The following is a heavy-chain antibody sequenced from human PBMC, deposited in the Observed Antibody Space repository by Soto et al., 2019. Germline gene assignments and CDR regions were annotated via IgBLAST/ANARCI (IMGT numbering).Heavy chain of an antibody. CDR1: GGTFNTYS. J-gene: IGHJ4*02. V-gene: IGHV1-69*02. D-gene: IGHD1-20*01. CDR2: ISPIIDIP. Sequence: QVQLVQSGAEVKRPGSSVKVSCRTSGGTFNTYSISWVRQAPGQGLEWMGRISPIIDIPTHAQNFQGRVSISADKSTSTAHMQLTNLQFEDTAMYFCARAYPQYVYFDSWGQGTLVTVSS. CDR3: ARAYPQYVYFDS.